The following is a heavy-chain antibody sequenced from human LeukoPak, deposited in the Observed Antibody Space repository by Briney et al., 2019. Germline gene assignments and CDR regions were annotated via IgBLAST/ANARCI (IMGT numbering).Heavy chain of an antibody. D-gene: IGHD3-10*01. CDR1: GFTFSSYA. V-gene: IGHV3-30-3*01. Sequence: PGGSLRLSCAASGFTFSSYAMHWVRQAPGKGLEWVAVISYDGSNKYYADSVKGRFTISRDNSKNTLYLQMNSLRADDTAVYYCAKDPYGSGSYSVDYWGQGTLVTVSS. J-gene: IGHJ4*02. CDR3: AKDPYGSGSYSVDY. CDR2: ISYDGSNK.